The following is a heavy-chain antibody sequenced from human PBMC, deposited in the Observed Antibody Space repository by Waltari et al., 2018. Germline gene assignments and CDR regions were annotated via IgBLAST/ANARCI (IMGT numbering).Heavy chain of an antibody. CDR1: GFTVSSNY. CDR2: IYSVGST. J-gene: IGHJ4*02. V-gene: IGHV3-66*01. D-gene: IGHD2-15*01. Sequence: EVQLVESGGGLVQPGGSLRLSCAASGFTVSSNYMSWVRQAPGKGLEWVSVIYSVGSTDYADSVKGRFTISRDNSKNTLYLQRNSLRAEDTAVYYCAREGVHGGIDYWGQGTLVTVSS. CDR3: AREGVHGGIDY.